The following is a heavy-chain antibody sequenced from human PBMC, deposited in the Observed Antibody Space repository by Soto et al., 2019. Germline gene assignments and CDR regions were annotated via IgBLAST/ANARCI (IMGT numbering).Heavy chain of an antibody. Sequence: LVESGGGLVQPGGSLRLSCAASGFTVSNNYMSWVRQAPGKGLEWVSLIYSGGSTNYADSVKGRFTISRDNSKNTLYLHMSSLRVEDTAVYYCSGYSHKGDWGQGTLVTVSS. CDR2: IYSGGST. D-gene: IGHD1-26*01. CDR1: GFTVSNNY. CDR3: SGYSHKGD. J-gene: IGHJ4*02. V-gene: IGHV3-66*01.